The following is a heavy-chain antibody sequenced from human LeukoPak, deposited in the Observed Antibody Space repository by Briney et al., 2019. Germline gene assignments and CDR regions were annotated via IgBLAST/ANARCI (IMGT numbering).Heavy chain of an antibody. CDR1: GFTVSSYS. V-gene: IGHV3-21*01. CDR3: ARVPPPVDEDYYYMDV. Sequence: GSLRLSCAASGFTVSSYSMNWVRQAPGKGLEWVSSISSSSSYIYYADSVKGRFTISRDNAKNPLYLQMNSLRAEDTAVYYCARVPPPVDEDYYYMDVWGKGTTVTVSS. J-gene: IGHJ6*03. CDR2: ISSSSSYI.